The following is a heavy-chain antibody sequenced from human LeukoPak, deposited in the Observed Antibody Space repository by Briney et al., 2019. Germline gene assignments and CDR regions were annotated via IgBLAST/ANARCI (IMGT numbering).Heavy chain of an antibody. D-gene: IGHD2-2*01. V-gene: IGHV3-11*01. Sequence: GGSLRLSCAASGFTFSDYYMSWIRQAPGKGLEWVSYISSSGSTIYYADSVKGRFTISRDNAKNSLYLQMNSLRAEDTAVYYCARDALYCSSTSCYEDYWGQGTLVTVSS. CDR1: GFTFSDYY. CDR3: ARDALYCSSTSCYEDY. CDR2: ISSSGSTI. J-gene: IGHJ4*02.